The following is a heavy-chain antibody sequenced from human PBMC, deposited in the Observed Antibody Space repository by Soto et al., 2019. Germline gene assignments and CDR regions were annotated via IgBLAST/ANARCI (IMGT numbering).Heavy chain of an antibody. CDR1: GGSFSGYY. J-gene: IGHJ4*02. CDR3: ARTLWNLFDY. Sequence: SETLSLTCAVYGGSFSGYYWSWIRQPPGKGLEWIGEINHSGSTNYNPSLKSRVTISVDTSKNQFSLKLSSVTAADTAVYYCARTLWNLFDYRGQGTLAIVSS. D-gene: IGHD1-1*01. V-gene: IGHV4-34*01. CDR2: INHSGST.